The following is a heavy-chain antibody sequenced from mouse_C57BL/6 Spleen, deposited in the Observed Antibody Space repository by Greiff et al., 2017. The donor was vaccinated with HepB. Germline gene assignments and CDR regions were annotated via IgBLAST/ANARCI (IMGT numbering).Heavy chain of an antibody. CDR2: IHPNSGST. Sequence: QVQLKQPGAELVKPGASVKLSCKASGYTFTSYWMHWVKQRPGQGLEWIGMIHPNSGSTNYNEKFKSKATLTVDKSSSTAYMQLSSLTSEDSAVYYCARQGITTVAAYWGQGTLVTVSA. D-gene: IGHD1-1*01. V-gene: IGHV1-64*01. CDR3: ARQGITTVAAY. CDR1: GYTFTSYW. J-gene: IGHJ3*01.